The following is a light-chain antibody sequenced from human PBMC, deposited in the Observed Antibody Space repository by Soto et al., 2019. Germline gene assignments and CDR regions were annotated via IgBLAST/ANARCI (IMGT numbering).Light chain of an antibody. CDR1: QDITNY. CDR2: DAS. CDR3: QQSYSSPPT. J-gene: IGKJ1*01. Sequence: IQMTQSPSSLSASVGDRVTITCQASQDITNYLNWYQQKPGKAPKLLIYDASNLETGVPSRFSGSGSGTDFTFTISSLQPEDIATYYCQQSYSSPPTFGQGTKVDI. V-gene: IGKV1-33*01.